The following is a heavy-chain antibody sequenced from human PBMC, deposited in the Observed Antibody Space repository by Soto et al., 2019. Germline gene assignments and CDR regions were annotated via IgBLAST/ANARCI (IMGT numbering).Heavy chain of an antibody. D-gene: IGHD5-12*01. CDR2: ISSSSSTI. CDR1: GFTFSSYS. V-gene: IGHV3-48*02. J-gene: IGHJ5*02. Sequence: EVQLVETGGGVVQPGGSLRLSCAASGFTFSSYSMTWVRQAPGKGLEWVSYISSSSSTIYYADSVKGRFTISRDNAKNSLSLQMNSLREEDTAVYYCASGSGYDTRGGGWFDPWGQGTLVTVSS. CDR3: ASGSGYDTRGGGWFDP.